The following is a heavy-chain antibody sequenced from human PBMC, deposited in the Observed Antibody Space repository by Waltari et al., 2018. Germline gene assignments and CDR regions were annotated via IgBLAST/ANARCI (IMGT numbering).Heavy chain of an antibody. Sequence: QLQLQESGPGLVEPSETLSLTCTVSGGSIGSYYWSWIRQPPGKGLEWIGYIHSGSTSYNPSLRSRVTISVDTSNNQFSLELTSVTAADTAVYYCARRVSTGWQYNYFDYWGQGTPVTVSS. CDR2: IHSGST. CDR3: ARRVSTGWQYNYFDY. D-gene: IGHD6-25*01. V-gene: IGHV4-4*09. J-gene: IGHJ4*02. CDR1: GGSIGSYY.